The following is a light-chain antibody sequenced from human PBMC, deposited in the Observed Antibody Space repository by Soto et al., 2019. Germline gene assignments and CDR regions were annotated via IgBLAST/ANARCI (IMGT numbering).Light chain of an antibody. V-gene: IGKV3-20*01. CDR1: QSVSSSY. Sequence: EIVLTQSPGTLSLSPGERATLSCRASQSVSSSYLARYQQKPGQAPRLPIYGASSRATAIPDRFSGSGSGTDFTLTISRLEPEDFAVYYCQQYGSSPRTFGQGTKVEIK. J-gene: IGKJ1*01. CDR3: QQYGSSPRT. CDR2: GAS.